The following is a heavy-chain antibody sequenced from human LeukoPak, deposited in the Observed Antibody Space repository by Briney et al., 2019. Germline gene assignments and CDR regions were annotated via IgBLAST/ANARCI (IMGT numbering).Heavy chain of an antibody. D-gene: IGHD3-22*01. CDR2: IYTSGST. CDR3: ARVGNYYDSSGYYYFGY. CDR1: GGSISIYY. Sequence: SETLSLTCTVSGGSISIYYWSWIRQPAGKGLEWIGRIYTSGSTNYNPSLMSRVTMSVDTSKNQFSLKLSSVTAADTAVYYCARVGNYYDSSGYYYFGYWGQGTLVTVSS. J-gene: IGHJ4*02. V-gene: IGHV4-4*07.